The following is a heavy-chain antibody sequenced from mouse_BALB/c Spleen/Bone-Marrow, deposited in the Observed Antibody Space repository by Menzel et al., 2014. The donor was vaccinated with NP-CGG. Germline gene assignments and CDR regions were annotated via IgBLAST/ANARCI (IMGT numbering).Heavy chain of an antibody. V-gene: IGHV1-80*01. Sequence: VQLQQSGAELVRPGSSVKISCKASGYAFSSYWMNWEKQRPGQGLEWIGQIYPGDGDTNYNGKFKGKATLTADKSSSTAYMQLSSLTSEDSAVYFCASAAAWFAYWGQGTLVTVSA. CDR3: ASAAAWFAY. CDR1: GYAFSSYW. J-gene: IGHJ3*01. CDR2: IYPGDGDT.